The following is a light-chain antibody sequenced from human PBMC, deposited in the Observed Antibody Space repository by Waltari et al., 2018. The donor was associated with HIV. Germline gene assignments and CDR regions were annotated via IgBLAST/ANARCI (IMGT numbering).Light chain of an antibody. V-gene: IGKV1-5*03. CDR2: KVS. J-gene: IGKJ1*01. Sequence: DIQMTQSPETLSASVGDRVTITCRASQSVNEWLAWFQQKPGKAPKLLISKVSTLERGVPSRFSGSGSGTQFTLTISSLQPDDFATYYCQQFHSYWTFGQGTRVEIK. CDR3: QQFHSYWT. CDR1: QSVNEW.